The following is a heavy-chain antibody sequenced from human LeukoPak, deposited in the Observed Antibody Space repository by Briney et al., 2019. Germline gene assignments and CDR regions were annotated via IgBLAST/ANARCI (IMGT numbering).Heavy chain of an antibody. CDR2: INPNSGGT. V-gene: IGHV1-2*02. CDR1: GYTFTVYY. CDR3: ASSLRVLLWFGELSPLDYYYGMDV. J-gene: IGHJ6*02. Sequence: ASVKVSCKASGYTFTVYYMHWVRQAPGQGLEWMGWINPNSGGTNYAQKFQGRVTMTRDTSISTAYMELSRLRSDDTAVYYCASSLRVLLWFGELSPLDYYYGMDVWGQGTTVTVSS. D-gene: IGHD3-10*01.